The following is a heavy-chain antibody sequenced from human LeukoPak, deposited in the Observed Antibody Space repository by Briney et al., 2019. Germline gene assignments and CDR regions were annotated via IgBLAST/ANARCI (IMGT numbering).Heavy chain of an antibody. V-gene: IGHV3-48*03. Sequence: PGGSLRLSCAASGFSFSSYEMNWVRQAPGKGLEWVSYISSSGNTIYYADSVKGRFTISRDNAKNSLFLQMNSLRAEDTAVYYCARGRVLRTWGQGTLVTVSS. CDR2: ISSSGNTI. CDR1: GFSFSSYE. J-gene: IGHJ5*02. D-gene: IGHD4/OR15-4a*01. CDR3: ARGRVLRT.